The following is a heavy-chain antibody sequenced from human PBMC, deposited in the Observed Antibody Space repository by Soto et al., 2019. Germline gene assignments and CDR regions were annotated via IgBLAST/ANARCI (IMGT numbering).Heavy chain of an antibody. CDR3: APAITGARRFTGMGV. CDR1: GFSLTSPGMC. CDR2: IERDDDDK. J-gene: IGHJ6*02. D-gene: IGHD1-20*01. Sequence: SGPTLLNPTETLTLTCTFSGFSLTSPGMCVSWIRQSPGKALEWLALIERDDDDKYYSTSLKTRLTISKDTRKNQVVLTMANIEPADTDTYYCAPAITGARRFTGMGVRGQGNNVTV. V-gene: IGHV2-70*13.